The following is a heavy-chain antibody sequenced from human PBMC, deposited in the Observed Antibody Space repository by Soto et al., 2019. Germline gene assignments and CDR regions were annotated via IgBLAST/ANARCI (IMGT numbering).Heavy chain of an antibody. Sequence: GGSLRLSCAASGFTFSSYAMSWVRQAPGKGLEWVSAISGSGGSTYYADSVKGRFTISRDNSKNTLYLQMNSLRAEDTAVYYCAKDGSQYYYDSSGYYHSRYFDYWGQGTLVTVSS. D-gene: IGHD3-22*01. CDR3: AKDGSQYYYDSSGYYHSRYFDY. CDR1: GFTFSSYA. CDR2: ISGSGGST. V-gene: IGHV3-23*01. J-gene: IGHJ4*02.